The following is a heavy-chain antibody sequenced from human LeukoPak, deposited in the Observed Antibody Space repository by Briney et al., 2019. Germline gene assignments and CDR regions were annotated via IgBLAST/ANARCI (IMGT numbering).Heavy chain of an antibody. V-gene: IGHV4-59*01. J-gene: IGHJ4*02. CDR1: GGSISPYY. CDR3: ARDCRGASCYDY. D-gene: IGHD2-15*01. CDR2: IYYSGST. Sequence: PSETLSPTCTVSGGSISPYYWSWIRQPPGKGLEWIGYIYYSGSTNYNPSLKSRVTISVDTSKNQFSLKLSSVTAADTAVYYCARDCRGASCYDYWGQGTLVTVSS.